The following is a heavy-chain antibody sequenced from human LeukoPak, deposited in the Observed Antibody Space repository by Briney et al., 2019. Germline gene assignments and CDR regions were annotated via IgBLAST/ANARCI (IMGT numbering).Heavy chain of an antibody. Sequence: GGSLRLSCAASGFTFSSYAMHWVRQAPGKGLEWVAVISYDGSNKYYADSVKGRFTISRDNSKNTLYLQMNSLRAEDTAVYYCARDWGFGELPGYFDYWGQGTLVTVSS. J-gene: IGHJ4*02. V-gene: IGHV3-30-3*01. CDR2: ISYDGSNK. D-gene: IGHD3-10*01. CDR3: ARDWGFGELPGYFDY. CDR1: GFTFSSYA.